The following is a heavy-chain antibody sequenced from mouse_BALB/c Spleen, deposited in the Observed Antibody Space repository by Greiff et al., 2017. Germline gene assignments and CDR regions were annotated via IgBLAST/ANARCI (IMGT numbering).Heavy chain of an antibody. D-gene: IGHD2-2*01. CDR2: ISYSGST. Sequence: ESGPGLVKPSQSLSLTCTVTGYSITSDYAWNWIRQFPGNKLEWMGYISYSGSTSYNPSLKSRISITRDTSKNQFFLQLNSVTTEDTATYYCARWWLRTDYYAMEYWGQGTSVTVSS. J-gene: IGHJ4*01. CDR3: ARWWLRTDYYAMEY. V-gene: IGHV3-2*02. CDR1: GYSITSDYA.